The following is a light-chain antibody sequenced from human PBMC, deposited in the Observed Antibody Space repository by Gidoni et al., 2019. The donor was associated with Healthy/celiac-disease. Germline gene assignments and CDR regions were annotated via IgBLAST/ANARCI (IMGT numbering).Light chain of an antibody. V-gene: IGLV3-21*04. Sequence: SYVLTKPPSGSVAPGKTARITCGGNHIGSNSVHWYQQKPGPATVLVIYYDSDRPSWIPVRFSGSNSGNTATLTISRVEAGDEADYFCQVWDSSSGPLFGGGTKLTVL. J-gene: IGLJ3*02. CDR3: QVWDSSSGPL. CDR2: YDS. CDR1: HIGSNS.